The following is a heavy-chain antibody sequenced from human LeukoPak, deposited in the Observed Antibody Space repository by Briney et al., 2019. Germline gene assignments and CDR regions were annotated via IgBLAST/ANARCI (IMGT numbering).Heavy chain of an antibody. CDR3: AREMPQIAAAGTFRY. CDR2: ISYDGRNK. D-gene: IGHD6-13*01. CDR1: GFTFSNYG. J-gene: IGHJ4*02. V-gene: IGHV3-30*03. Sequence: GGSLRLSCGASGFTFSNYGMHWVRQAPGKGLEWVAVISYDGRNKYYADSVKGRFTISRDNSKNTLYLQMNSLRAEGTAVYYCAREMPQIAAAGTFRYWGQGTLVTVSS.